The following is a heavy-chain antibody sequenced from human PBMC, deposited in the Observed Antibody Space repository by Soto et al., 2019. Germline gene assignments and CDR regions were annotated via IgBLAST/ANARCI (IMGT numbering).Heavy chain of an antibody. CDR2: IIPIFGTA. D-gene: IGHD6-19*01. Sequence: SVKLSCKASGGTFSSYAISWVRQAPGQGLEWMGGIIPIFGTANYAQKFQGRVTITADESTSTAYMELSSLRSEDTAVYYCTRSKVVLFYGCGRYGYYYYGKDFWCQGITVSVSS. CDR3: TRSKVVLFYGCGRYGYYYYGKDF. V-gene: IGHV1-69*13. CDR1: GGTFSSYA. J-gene: IGHJ6*02.